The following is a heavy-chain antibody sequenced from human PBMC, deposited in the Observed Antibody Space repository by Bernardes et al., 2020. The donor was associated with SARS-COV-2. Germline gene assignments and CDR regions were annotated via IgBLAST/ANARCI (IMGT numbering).Heavy chain of an antibody. Sequence: GESLKISCKGSGYIFTTYWIGWVRQMPGKGLEWMGFMYPSDSDTRYSPSFQGQVSISADKSISTAYLQWSSLKASDTAIYYCARSPQSSPYSMDVWGQGTTVTVSS. CDR1: GYIFTTYW. CDR3: ARSPQSSPYSMDV. V-gene: IGHV5-51*01. J-gene: IGHJ6*02. D-gene: IGHD6-6*01. CDR2: MYPSDSDT.